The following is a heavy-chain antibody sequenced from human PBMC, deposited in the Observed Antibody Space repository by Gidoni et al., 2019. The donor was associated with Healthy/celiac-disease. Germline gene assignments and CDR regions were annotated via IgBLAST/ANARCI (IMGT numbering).Heavy chain of an antibody. CDR3: AKDQMRD. J-gene: IGHJ4*02. CDR1: GFTFSSYG. CDR2: ISYDGSNK. V-gene: IGHV3-30*18. Sequence: QVQLVESGGDVVQPGRSLSLSCAASGFTFSSYGMHWVRQAPGKGLEWVAVISYDGSNKYYADSVKGRFTISRDNSKNTLYLQMNSLRAEDTAVYYCAKDQMRDWGQGTLVTVSS.